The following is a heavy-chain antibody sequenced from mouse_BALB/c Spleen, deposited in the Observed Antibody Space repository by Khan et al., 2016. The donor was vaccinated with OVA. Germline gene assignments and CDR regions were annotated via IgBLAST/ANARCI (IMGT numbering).Heavy chain of an antibody. Sequence: QLQLEESGAELARPGASVKMSCKASGYTFTSNTMHWLKQRPGQGLEWIGYINPGSSYTNYNQNFKDKATLTADKSSSTAYMQLSSLTSEDSAVYYCARRTTVYTLDYWGQGTSVTVSS. V-gene: IGHV1-4*01. CDR3: ARRTTVYTLDY. D-gene: IGHD1-1*01. CDR2: INPGSSYT. J-gene: IGHJ4*01. CDR1: GYTFTSNT.